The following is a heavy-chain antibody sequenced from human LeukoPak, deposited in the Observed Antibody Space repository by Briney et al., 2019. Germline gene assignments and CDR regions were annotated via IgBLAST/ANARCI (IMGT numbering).Heavy chain of an antibody. J-gene: IGHJ4*02. CDR1: GYSSSIDYY. CDR3: AGTSSGYYSTDY. Sequence: KPSETLSLTCTVSGYSSSIDYYWGWIRQSPGKGLEWIGSIHRSGSTSYNPSLKSRVTISGDTSKSQFSLRLPSVTAADTAVYYCAGTSSGYYSTDYWGQGTLVTVSS. D-gene: IGHD5-12*01. V-gene: IGHV4-38-2*02. CDR2: IHRSGST.